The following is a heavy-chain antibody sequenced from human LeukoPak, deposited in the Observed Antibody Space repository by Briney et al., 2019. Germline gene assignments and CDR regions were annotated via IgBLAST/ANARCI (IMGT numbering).Heavy chain of an antibody. V-gene: IGHV4-39*07. D-gene: IGHD5-12*01. CDR1: GGSISTSNYY. CDR2: IFYSGST. Sequence: PSETLSLTCTVSGGSISTSNYYWGWLRQPPGKGLEWIGNIFYSGSTYYSPSLKSRVTISLDTSKNQFSLKLSSVTAADTAVYYCARVTSGYDQTNYNYYHYMDVWGKGTTVTIS. CDR3: ARVTSGYDQTNYNYYHYMDV. J-gene: IGHJ6*03.